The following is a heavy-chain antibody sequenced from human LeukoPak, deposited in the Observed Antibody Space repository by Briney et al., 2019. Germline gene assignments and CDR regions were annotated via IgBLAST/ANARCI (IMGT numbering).Heavy chain of an antibody. J-gene: IGHJ5*02. CDR1: GFTFSSYW. CDR3: ARDWGNNWFDP. V-gene: IGHV3-7*01. D-gene: IGHD3-16*01. CDR2: IKQDGSEK. Sequence: GGSLRLSCAASGFTFSSYWMSWVRQAPGKGLEWVANIKQDGSEKYYVDSVKGRFTISRDNAKNSLYLQMNSLRAEDTAVYYCARDWGNNWFDPWGQGTLVTVSP.